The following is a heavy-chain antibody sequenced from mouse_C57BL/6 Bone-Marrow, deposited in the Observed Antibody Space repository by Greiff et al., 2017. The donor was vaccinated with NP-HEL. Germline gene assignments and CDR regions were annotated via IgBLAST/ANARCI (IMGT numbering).Heavy chain of an antibody. Sequence: QVQLKESGAELARPGASVKLSCKASGSTFTSSGISWVKQRTGKGLEWIGEIYPRNGTTYYNEKFKGKATLTADKSSSTAYMELRSLTSEDSAVYYCARFMTRLNYWGQGTTPTVS. CDR1: GSTFTSSG. J-gene: IGHJ2*01. CDR2: IYPRNGTT. D-gene: IGHD1-1*01. CDR3: ARFMTRLNY. V-gene: IGHV1-81*01.